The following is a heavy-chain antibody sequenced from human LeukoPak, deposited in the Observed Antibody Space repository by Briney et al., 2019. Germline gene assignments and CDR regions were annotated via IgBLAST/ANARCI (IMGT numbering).Heavy chain of an antibody. V-gene: IGHV5-51*01. CDR2: IYPGDSDT. CDR1: GYTFSSYW. CDR3: ARQNDFRLDY. Sequence: GESLKISCKGSGYTFSSYWIGWVRQMPGKGLEWMGIIYPGDSDTRYSPSLQGQVTISVDTSIGTAYLQWSSLKASDTAIYYCARQNDFRLDYWGQGTLVTISS. J-gene: IGHJ4*02. D-gene: IGHD3-3*01.